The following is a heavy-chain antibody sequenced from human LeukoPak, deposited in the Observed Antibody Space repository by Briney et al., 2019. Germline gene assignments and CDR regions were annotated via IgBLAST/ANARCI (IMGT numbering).Heavy chain of an antibody. CDR1: GFTSSSYW. J-gene: IGHJ4*02. CDR2: IKQDGNEE. CDR3: ASGFDSRFFDK. Sequence: GGSLRLSCAASGFTSSSYWMTWVRQAPGKGLEWVANIKQDGNEEYYVDSVKGRFTISRDNAKNSLYLQMNSLRAEDTAVYYCASGFDSRFFDKWGQGTLVTVSS. D-gene: IGHD3-22*01. V-gene: IGHV3-7*01.